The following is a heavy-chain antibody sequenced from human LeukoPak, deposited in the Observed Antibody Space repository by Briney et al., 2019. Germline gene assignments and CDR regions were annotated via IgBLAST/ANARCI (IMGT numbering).Heavy chain of an antibody. J-gene: IGHJ4*02. CDR1: GYTFTGYY. D-gene: IGHD3-3*01. CDR2: INPSGGST. Sequence: ASVKVSCKASGYTFTGYYMHWVRQAPGQGLEWMGIINPSGGSTSYAQKFQGRVTMTRDTSTSTVYMELSSLRSEDTAVYYCASLSPVNTIFGVDYFDYWGQGTLVTVSS. V-gene: IGHV1-46*03. CDR3: ASLSPVNTIFGVDYFDY.